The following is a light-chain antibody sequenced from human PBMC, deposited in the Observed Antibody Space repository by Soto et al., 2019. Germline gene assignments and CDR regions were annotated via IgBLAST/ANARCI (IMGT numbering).Light chain of an antibody. CDR2: AAS. Sequence: DIQMTQSPSSLSASVGDRVTITCRASQSISSYLNWYKQKPGKSPKLLIYAASSLQSGVPSRFSGSGSGTDFTLTISSLQPEDFATYYCQQSYNTPLTFGRGTKVENK. J-gene: IGKJ4*01. V-gene: IGKV1-39*01. CDR1: QSISSY. CDR3: QQSYNTPLT.